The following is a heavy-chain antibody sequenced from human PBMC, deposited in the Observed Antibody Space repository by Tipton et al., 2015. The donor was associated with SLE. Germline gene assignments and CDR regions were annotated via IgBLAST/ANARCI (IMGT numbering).Heavy chain of an antibody. Sequence: TLSLTCAVYGGSFSGFYWSWIRQPPGKGLEWIGEINHSGSTNYNPSLKSRVTISVDTSKNQFPLKLRSVTAADTAVYYCARVLGGKLGYWGQGTLVTVSS. CDR3: ARVLGGKLGY. D-gene: IGHD3-16*01. CDR2: INHSGST. V-gene: IGHV4-34*01. J-gene: IGHJ4*02. CDR1: GGSFSGFY.